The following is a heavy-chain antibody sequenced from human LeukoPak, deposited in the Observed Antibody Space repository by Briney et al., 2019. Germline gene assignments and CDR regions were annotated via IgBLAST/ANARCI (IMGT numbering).Heavy chain of an antibody. CDR2: INPNSGGT. V-gene: IGHV1-2*02. D-gene: IGHD2-15*01. CDR3: ASSGEGYCSGGSCYRFDY. J-gene: IGHJ4*02. CDR1: GYTFTGYY. Sequence: ASVKVSCKASGYTFTGYYMHWVRQAPGQGLEWMGWINPNSGGTNYAQKFQGRVTMTRDTSISTAYMELSRLRSDDTAVYYCASSGEGYCSGGSCYRFDYWGQGTLVTVSS.